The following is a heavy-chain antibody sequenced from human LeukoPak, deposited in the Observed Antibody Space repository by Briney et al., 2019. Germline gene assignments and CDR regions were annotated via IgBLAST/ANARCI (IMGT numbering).Heavy chain of an antibody. CDR2: IYHSGST. D-gene: IGHD6-13*01. CDR3: ARVKAAAGSLDY. J-gene: IGHJ4*02. CDR1: GGSISSGGYS. Sequence: SQTLSLTCAVSGGSISSGGYSWSWIRQPPGTGLEWIGYIYHSGSTYYNPSLKSRVTISVDRSKNQFSLKLSSVTAADTAVYYCARVKAAAGSLDYWGQGTLVTVSS. V-gene: IGHV4-30-2*01.